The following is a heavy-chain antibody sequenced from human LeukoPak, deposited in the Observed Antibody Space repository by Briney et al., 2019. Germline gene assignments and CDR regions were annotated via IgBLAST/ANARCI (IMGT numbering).Heavy chain of an antibody. CDR2: IYTSGST. V-gene: IGHV4-61*02. D-gene: IGHD6-13*01. J-gene: IGHJ4*02. Sequence: PSQTLSLTCTVSGGSISSGSYYWSWIRQPAGKGLEWIGRIYTSGSTNYNPSLKSRVTISVDTSKNQFSLKLSSVTAADTAVYYCARHLTIAAAVPFGYWGQGTLVTVSS. CDR3: ARHLTIAAAVPFGY. CDR1: GGSISSGSYY.